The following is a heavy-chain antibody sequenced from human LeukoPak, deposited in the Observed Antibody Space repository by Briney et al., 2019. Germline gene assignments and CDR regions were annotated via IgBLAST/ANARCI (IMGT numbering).Heavy chain of an antibody. J-gene: IGHJ4*02. V-gene: IGHV3-48*03. Sequence: GGSLRLSCAASGFPVNKYEMHWVRQAPRKGLEWVSYIDAGATSTNYADSVWGRFTLSRDNAQNSVHLQMNSLRDEDTAVYYCVRGRLLRSTKYFDYWGQGALVTVSS. CDR3: VRGRLLRSTKYFDY. CDR2: IDAGATST. D-gene: IGHD2-21*02. CDR1: GFPVNKYE.